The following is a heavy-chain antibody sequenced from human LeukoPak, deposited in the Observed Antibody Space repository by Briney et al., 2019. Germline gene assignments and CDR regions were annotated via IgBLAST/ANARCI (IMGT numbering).Heavy chain of an antibody. V-gene: IGHV3-30*02. Sequence: GGSLRLSCAASGSTFDCCGMHWVRQAPGKGLEWVAFIRNVGNDKYYADSVKGRFFISRDNAKNSLYLQMNSLRAEDTAVYYCAELGITMIGGVWGKGTTVTISS. D-gene: IGHD3-10*02. J-gene: IGHJ6*04. CDR1: GSTFDCCG. CDR3: AELGITMIGGV. CDR2: IRNVGNDK.